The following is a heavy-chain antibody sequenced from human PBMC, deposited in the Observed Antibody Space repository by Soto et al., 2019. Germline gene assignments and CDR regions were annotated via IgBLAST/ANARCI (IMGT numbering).Heavy chain of an antibody. D-gene: IGHD3-3*02. J-gene: IGHJ5*02. V-gene: IGHV4-39*01. CDR2: ISYGGTT. CDR3: ASRTGISSTPSPHSFDP. CDR1: GDSISSRSYY. Sequence: SETLSLTCSVSGDSISSRSYYWGWVRQPPGKGLEWIGSISYGGTTYYNPSLTSRVTISRDTSKNQISLTLKSLTATDTAVYYCASRTGISSTPSPHSFDPWGQGTLVTVS.